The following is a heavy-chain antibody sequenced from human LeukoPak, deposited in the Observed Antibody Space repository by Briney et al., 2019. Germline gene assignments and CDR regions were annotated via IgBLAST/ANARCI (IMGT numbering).Heavy chain of an antibody. Sequence: GGSLRLSCAASGFTFSSYAMHWVRQAPGKGLEYVSAISSNGGSTYYANSVKGRFTISRDNSKNTLYLQMGSLRAEDMAVYYCARDHYPGDYDSSGPSRWGQGTLVTVSS. CDR2: ISSNGGST. J-gene: IGHJ4*02. V-gene: IGHV3-64*01. CDR1: GFTFSSYA. CDR3: ARDHYPGDYDSSGPSR. D-gene: IGHD3-22*01.